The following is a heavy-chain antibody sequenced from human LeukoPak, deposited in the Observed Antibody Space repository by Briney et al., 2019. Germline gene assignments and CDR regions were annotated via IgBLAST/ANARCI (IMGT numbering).Heavy chain of an antibody. CDR1: GGTFSSYA. V-gene: IGHV1-69*13. D-gene: IGHD3-16*02. CDR2: IIPIFGTA. J-gene: IGHJ3*02. Sequence: SVKVSCKASGGTFSSYAISWVRQAPGQGLEWMGGIIPIFGTANYAQKFQGRVTITADESTSTAYMELSSLRSEDTAVYYCARDGGGVTFGGVIVNDAFDIWGQGTMVTVSS. CDR3: ARDGGGVTFGGVIVNDAFDI.